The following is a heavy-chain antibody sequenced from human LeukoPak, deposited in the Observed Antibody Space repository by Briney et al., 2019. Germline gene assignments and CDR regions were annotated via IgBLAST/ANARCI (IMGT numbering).Heavy chain of an antibody. CDR1: GFTFSSYS. Sequence: PGGSLRLSCAASGFTFSSYSMNWVRQAPGKGLEWVSSISSSSSYIYYADSVKGRFTISRDNAKNLLYLQMNSLRAEDTAVYYCARGIRHNYYGSGSHSHYPDYWGQGTLVTVSS. CDR3: ARGIRHNYYGSGSHSHYPDY. D-gene: IGHD3-10*01. V-gene: IGHV3-21*01. CDR2: ISSSSSYI. J-gene: IGHJ4*02.